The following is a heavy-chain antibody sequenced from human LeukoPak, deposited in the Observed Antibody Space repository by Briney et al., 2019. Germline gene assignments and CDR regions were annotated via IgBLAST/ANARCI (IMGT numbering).Heavy chain of an antibody. J-gene: IGHJ4*02. CDR1: GFIFSRYA. D-gene: IGHD6-19*01. CDR2: ISGSGGRT. V-gene: IGHV3-23*01. CDR3: AKDGYSSGWYWGFDY. Sequence: GGSLRLSCAASGFIFSRYAMSWVRQAPGKGLEWVSAISGSGGRTYYTDSVKGRFTISTDNTKNTLYLQINSLRAEHTAVYYCAKDGYSSGWYWGFDYWGQGTLVTVSS.